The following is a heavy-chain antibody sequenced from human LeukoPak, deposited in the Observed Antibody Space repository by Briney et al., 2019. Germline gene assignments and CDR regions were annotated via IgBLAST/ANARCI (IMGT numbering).Heavy chain of an antibody. CDR1: GFSFSSYS. CDR2: ISSGSGTI. D-gene: IGHD3-16*01. CDR3: AKMGGVHAFDI. J-gene: IGHJ3*02. Sequence: PGGSLRLSCAASGFSFSSYSMNWVRRAPGKGLEYVSYISSGSGTIYYADSVQGRFTISRDNAKNTLYLQMNSLRAEDTAVYYCAKMGGVHAFDIWGQGTMVTVSS. V-gene: IGHV3-48*04.